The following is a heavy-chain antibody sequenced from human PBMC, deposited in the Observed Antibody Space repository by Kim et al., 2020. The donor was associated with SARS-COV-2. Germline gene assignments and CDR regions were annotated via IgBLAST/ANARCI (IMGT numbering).Heavy chain of an antibody. CDR1: GGSFSGYY. J-gene: IGHJ3*02. Sequence: SETLSLTCAVYGGSFSGYYWSWIRQPPGKGLEWIGEINHSGSTNYNPSLKSRVTISVDTSKNQFSLKLSSVTAADTAVYYCASEGSSDAFDIWGQGTMVT. CDR2: INHSGST. CDR3: ASEGSSDAFDI. V-gene: IGHV4-34*01.